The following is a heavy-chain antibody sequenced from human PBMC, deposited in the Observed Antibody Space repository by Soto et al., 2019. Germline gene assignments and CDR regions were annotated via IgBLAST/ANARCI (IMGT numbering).Heavy chain of an antibody. J-gene: IGHJ4*02. CDR1: CDSITSNVW. Sequence: VHLQESGPGLVTPSGTLSLTCAVSCDSITSNVWWRWIRQSPGDGLEWIGEAYPNGRTNYNPSLKSRVPMSTDTSKNQFALKLTSVTAADTYMYYCARDAALPGEANRFDYWGQGTLVTVSS. CDR2: AYPNGRT. CDR3: ARDAALPGEANRFDY. V-gene: IGHV4-4*02. D-gene: IGHD2-15*01.